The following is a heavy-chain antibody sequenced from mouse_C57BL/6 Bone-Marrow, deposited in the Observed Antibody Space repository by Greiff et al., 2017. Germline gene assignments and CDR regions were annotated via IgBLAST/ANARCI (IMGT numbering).Heavy chain of an antibody. CDR1: GFTFSSYA. CDR2: ISSGGDYI. V-gene: IGHV5-9-1*02. J-gene: IGHJ2*01. Sequence: EVQRVESGEGLVKPGGSLKLSCAASGFTFSSYAMSWVRQTPEKRLEWVAYISSGGDYIYYADTVKGRFTISRDNARNTLYLQMSRLKSEDTAMYYCTRDLLSGYYFDYWGQGTTLTVSS. D-gene: IGHD4-1*01. CDR3: TRDLLSGYYFDY.